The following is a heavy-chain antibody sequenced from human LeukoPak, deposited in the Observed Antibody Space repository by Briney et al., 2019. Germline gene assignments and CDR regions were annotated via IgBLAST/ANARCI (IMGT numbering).Heavy chain of an antibody. Sequence: SETLSLTCAVYGGSFSGYYWSWIRQPAGKGLEWIGRIYTSGSTNYNPSLKSRVTMSVDTSKNQFSLKLSSVTAADTAVYYCARDTEDYYGSGSYYNDAFDIWGQGTMVTVSS. CDR3: ARDTEDYYGSGSYYNDAFDI. V-gene: IGHV4-4*07. CDR2: IYTSGST. CDR1: GGSFSGYY. J-gene: IGHJ3*02. D-gene: IGHD3-10*01.